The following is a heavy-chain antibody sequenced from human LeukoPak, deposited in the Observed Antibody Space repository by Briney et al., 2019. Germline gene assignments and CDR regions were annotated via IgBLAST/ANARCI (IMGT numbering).Heavy chain of an antibody. V-gene: IGHV4-59*08. CDR1: GGSISSYY. CDR3: ATTHGYGDYPTTYFDY. D-gene: IGHD4-17*01. Sequence: PSETLSLTCTVSGGSISSYYWSWIRQPPGKGLEWIGYIYYSGSTNYNPSLKSRVTISVDTSKNQFSLKLSSVTAADTAVYYCATTHGYGDYPTTYFDYWGQGTLVTVSS. J-gene: IGHJ4*02. CDR2: IYYSGST.